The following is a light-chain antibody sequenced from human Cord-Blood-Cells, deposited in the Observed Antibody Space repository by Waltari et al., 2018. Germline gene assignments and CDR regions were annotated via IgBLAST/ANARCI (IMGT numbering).Light chain of an antibody. Sequence: ELVLTQSPATLSFSPGERATLSCRASQSVSSYLALYQQKPSQAHRLLIYDASNMATGIPARFSGIGSGTDFTLTISSLEPEDFAVYYCQQRSNWPLTFGGGTKVEIK. CDR1: QSVSSY. J-gene: IGKJ4*01. CDR2: DAS. CDR3: QQRSNWPLT. V-gene: IGKV3-11*01.